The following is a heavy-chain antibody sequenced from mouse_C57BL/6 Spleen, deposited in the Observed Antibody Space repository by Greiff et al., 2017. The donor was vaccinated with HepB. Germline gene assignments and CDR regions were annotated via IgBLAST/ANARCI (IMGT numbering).Heavy chain of an antibody. D-gene: IGHD1-3*01. V-gene: IGHV1-69*01. J-gene: IGHJ2*01. CDR3: ARQAPHWFLFDY. CDR1: GYTFTSYW. Sequence: QVQLQQPGAELVMPGASVKLSCKASGYTFTSYWLHWVKQRPGQGLEWIGEIDPSDSYTNYNQKFKGKSTLTVDKSSSTAYMQLSSLTSEDSAVYYCARQAPHWFLFDYWGQGTTLTVSS. CDR2: IDPSDSYT.